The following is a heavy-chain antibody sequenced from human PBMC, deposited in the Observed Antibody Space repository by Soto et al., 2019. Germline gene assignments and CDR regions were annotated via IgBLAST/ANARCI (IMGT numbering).Heavy chain of an antibody. V-gene: IGHV3-7*05. D-gene: IGHD6-13*01. Sequence: EVQLVESGGGLVQPGGSLRLSCVASGFSFGSSWMTWVRQAPGKGLEWVANIKKDGSQISYLDSVRGRFTISRDNAKNSLYLQMNSLIAEDTALYYCARDVSPGSSSLYLDAFDIWGQGTMVTVSS. CDR2: IKKDGSQI. J-gene: IGHJ3*02. CDR1: GFSFGSSW. CDR3: ARDVSPGSSSLYLDAFDI.